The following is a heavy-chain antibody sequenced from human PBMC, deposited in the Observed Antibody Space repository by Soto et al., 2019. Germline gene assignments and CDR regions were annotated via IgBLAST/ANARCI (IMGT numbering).Heavy chain of an antibody. V-gene: IGHV4-59*02. CDR1: GGSVSTYY. D-gene: IGHD3-3*01. CDR2: TSYSGNT. J-gene: IGHJ4*02. CDR3: ARDGVGTFDY. Sequence: QVQLQESGPGLLKPSETLSLTCTISGGSVSTYYWSWIRQPPGKELEWIGLTSYSGNTNYNPSLKSRFAIAVDTSKNQFSLTLSSVTAADTAVYYCARDGVGTFDYWGQGTLVTVSS.